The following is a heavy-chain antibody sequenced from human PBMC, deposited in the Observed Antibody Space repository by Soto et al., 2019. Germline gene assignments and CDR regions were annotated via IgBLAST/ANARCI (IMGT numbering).Heavy chain of an antibody. D-gene: IGHD2-8*01. Sequence: PSETLSLTCAVYGGSFSGYYWSWIRQPPGKGLEWIGEINHSGSTNYNPSLKSRVTISVDTSKNQFSLKLSSVTAADTAVYYCARNGYYYYYYGMDVWGQGTTVT. J-gene: IGHJ6*02. V-gene: IGHV4-34*01. CDR3: ARNGYYYYYYGMDV. CDR2: INHSGST. CDR1: GGSFSGYY.